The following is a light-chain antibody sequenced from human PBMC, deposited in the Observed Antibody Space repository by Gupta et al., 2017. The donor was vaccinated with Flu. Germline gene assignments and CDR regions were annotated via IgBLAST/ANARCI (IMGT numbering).Light chain of an antibody. CDR3: CSYAGRTTFYV. V-gene: IGLV2-23*01. Sequence: QSALTQPASVSGSPGQSITISCTGSSSDVGSYNLVSWYQQHPGKAPKLMIYEGSKRPSGVSDRFAGSKSGNSASLTISGLQAEDEAYYVCCSYAGRTTFYVFGAGTKVTVL. J-gene: IGLJ1*01. CDR1: SSDVGSYNL. CDR2: EGS.